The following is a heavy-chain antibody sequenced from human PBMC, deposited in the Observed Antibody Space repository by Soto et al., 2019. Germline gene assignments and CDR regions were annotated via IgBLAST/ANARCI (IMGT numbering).Heavy chain of an antibody. CDR1: GGTFSSYA. CDR3: ARPGYSSGWWGNWLDP. Sequence: SVKVSCKASGGTFSSYAISWVRQAPGQGLEWMGGIIPIFGTANYAQKFQGRVTITADESTSTAYMELSSLRSEDTAVYYCARPGYSSGWWGNWLDPWGQGTLVTAPQ. CDR2: IIPIFGTA. D-gene: IGHD6-19*01. J-gene: IGHJ5*02. V-gene: IGHV1-69*13.